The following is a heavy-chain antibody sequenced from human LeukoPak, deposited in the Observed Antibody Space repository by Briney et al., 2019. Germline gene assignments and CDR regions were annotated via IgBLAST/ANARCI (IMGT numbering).Heavy chain of an antibody. CDR3: AKGGYYGSGSYMVGD. D-gene: IGHD3-10*01. Sequence: GRSLRLSCAASGFTFSSYAMHWVRQAPGKGLEWVAVISYDGSNKYYADSVKGRFTISRDNSKNTLYLQMNSLRAEDTAVYYCAKGGYYGSGSYMVGDWGQGTLVTVSS. V-gene: IGHV3-30*04. CDR1: GFTFSSYA. CDR2: ISYDGSNK. J-gene: IGHJ4*02.